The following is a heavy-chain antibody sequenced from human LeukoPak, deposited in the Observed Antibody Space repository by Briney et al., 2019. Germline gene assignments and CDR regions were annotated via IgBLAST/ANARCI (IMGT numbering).Heavy chain of an antibody. D-gene: IGHD6-13*01. Sequence: SETLSLTCSVSGGSISRYFWSWIRQPPGKGLEWIGHIYYSGTTNYNPSLKSRVTISVDTSKNQFSLKLSSVTAAGTAVYYCARHVKSSRVPGEVDYWGQGTLVTVSS. CDR2: IYYSGTT. CDR3: ARHVKSSRVPGEVDY. CDR1: GGSISRYF. V-gene: IGHV4-59*08. J-gene: IGHJ4*02.